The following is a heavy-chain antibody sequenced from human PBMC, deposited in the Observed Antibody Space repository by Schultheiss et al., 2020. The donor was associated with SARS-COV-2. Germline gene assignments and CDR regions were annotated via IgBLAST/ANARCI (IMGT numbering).Heavy chain of an antibody. CDR1: GFAFTSYG. CDR3: ARERGYSYGYDLDY. V-gene: IGHV1-69*13. J-gene: IGHJ4*02. D-gene: IGHD5-18*01. Sequence: SVKVSCKASGFAFTSYGISWVRQAPGQGLEWMGGIIPIFGTANYAQKFQGRVTITADESTSTAYMELSSLRSEDTAVYYCARERGYSYGYDLDYWGQGTLVTVSS. CDR2: IIPIFGTA.